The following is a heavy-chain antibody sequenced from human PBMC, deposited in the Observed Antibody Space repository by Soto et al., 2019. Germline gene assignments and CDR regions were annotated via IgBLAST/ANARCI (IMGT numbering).Heavy chain of an antibody. D-gene: IGHD3-10*01. CDR3: ARGDYGSGSYQQYYFDY. CDR2: IIPILGIA. V-gene: IGHV1-69*02. J-gene: IGHJ4*02. CDR1: GGTFSSYT. Sequence: ASVKVSCKASGGTFSSYTISWVRQAPGQGLEWMGRIIPILGIANYAQKFQGRVTITADKSTSTAYMELSSLRSEDTAVYYCARGDYGSGSYQQYYFDYWGQGTLVTVSS.